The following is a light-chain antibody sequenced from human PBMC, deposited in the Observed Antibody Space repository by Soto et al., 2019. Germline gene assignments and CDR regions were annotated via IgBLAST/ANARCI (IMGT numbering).Light chain of an antibody. V-gene: IGLV2-14*01. CDR3: SSYTSSSTLWV. Sequence: QSALTQPASVSGSPGQSITISCTGTSSDVGGYNYVSWYQQHPGKAPKLMIYDVSNRPSGVSNSFSGSKSGNTASLTISGVQAEDEADYYCSSYTSSSTLWVFGGGTKLTVL. CDR2: DVS. J-gene: IGLJ3*02. CDR1: SSDVGGYNY.